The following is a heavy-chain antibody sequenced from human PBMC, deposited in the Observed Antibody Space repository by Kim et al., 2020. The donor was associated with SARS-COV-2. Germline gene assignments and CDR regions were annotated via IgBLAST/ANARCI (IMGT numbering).Heavy chain of an antibody. Sequence: SASGLGTHYADSVGGRFTISEDNSKSTLFLQMSSLRVEATAVYYCEASDFWGQGALVTVSS. V-gene: IGHV3-23*01. CDR2: SASGLGT. CDR3: EASDF. J-gene: IGHJ4*02.